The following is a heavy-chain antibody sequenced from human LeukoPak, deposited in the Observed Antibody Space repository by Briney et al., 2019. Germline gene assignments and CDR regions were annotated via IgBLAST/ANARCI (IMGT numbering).Heavy chain of an antibody. V-gene: IGHV3-48*03. J-gene: IGHJ4*02. CDR3: ARESDYGDYVAY. CDR1: GFTFSSYE. D-gene: IGHD4-17*01. Sequence: PGGSLRLSCAASGFTFSSYEMNWVRQAPGKGLEWVSYISSLATTIYYADSVKGRFTISRDNAKNSLYLQMNSLGAEDTAVYYCARESDYGDYVAYWGQGTLVAVSS. CDR2: ISSLATTI.